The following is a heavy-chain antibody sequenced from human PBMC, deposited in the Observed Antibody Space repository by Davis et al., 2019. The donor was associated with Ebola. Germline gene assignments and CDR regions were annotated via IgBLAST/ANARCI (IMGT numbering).Heavy chain of an antibody. CDR1: GFTFRNYA. V-gene: IGHV3-23*01. CDR3: VQGTTACRA. CDR2: IDGPTPNT. J-gene: IGHJ4*02. D-gene: IGHD1-26*01. Sequence: GESLKISCAAAGFTFRNYAMHWVRQAPGKGPEWVSTIDGPTPNTHYADSVKGRFTIFRDNSKNMLYLQMNSLTAEDTAVYYCVQGTTACRAWGQGTLVTVSA.